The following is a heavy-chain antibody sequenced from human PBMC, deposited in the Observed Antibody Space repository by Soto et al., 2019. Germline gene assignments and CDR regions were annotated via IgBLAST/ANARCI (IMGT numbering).Heavy chain of an antibody. CDR3: ARNVGVVTAALLYYYYGMDV. J-gene: IGHJ6*02. CDR1: GYTFTGYY. D-gene: IGHD3-3*01. Sequence: QVQLVQSGAEVKKPGASVKVSCKASGYTFTGYYMHWVRQAPGQGLEWMGWINPNSGGTNYAQKLQGRVTMTRDTSISTAYMELSRLRSDDTAVYYCARNVGVVTAALLYYYYGMDVWGQGTTVTVSS. V-gene: IGHV1-2*02. CDR2: INPNSGGT.